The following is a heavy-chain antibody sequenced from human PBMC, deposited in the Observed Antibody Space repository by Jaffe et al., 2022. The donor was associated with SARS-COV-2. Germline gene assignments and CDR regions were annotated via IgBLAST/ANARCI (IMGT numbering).Heavy chain of an antibody. J-gene: IGHJ6*03. CDR1: GYTFTSYD. D-gene: IGHD3-10*01. CDR3: ARGVEQSGSGSYYTHYYYYYYMDV. Sequence: QVQLVQSGAEVKKPGASVKVSCKASGYTFTSYDINWVRQATGQGLEWMGWMNPNSGNTGYAQKFQGRVTMTRNTSISTAYMELSSLRSEDTAVYYCARGVEQSGSGSYYTHYYYYYYMDVWGKGTTVTVSS. CDR2: MNPNSGNT. V-gene: IGHV1-8*01.